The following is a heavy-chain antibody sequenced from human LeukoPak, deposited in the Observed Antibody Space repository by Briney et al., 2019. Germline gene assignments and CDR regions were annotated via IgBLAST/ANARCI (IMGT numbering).Heavy chain of an antibody. V-gene: IGHV3-23*01. CDR2: ISGSGGST. Sequence: AGGSLRLSCAASGFTFSSYAMSWVRQAPGKGLEWVSAISGSGGSTYYADSVKGRFTISRDNSKNTLYLQMNSLRAEDTAVYYCAKSMSSSWYRGVDYWGQGTLVTVSS. J-gene: IGHJ4*02. CDR3: AKSMSSSWYRGVDY. CDR1: GFTFSSYA. D-gene: IGHD6-13*01.